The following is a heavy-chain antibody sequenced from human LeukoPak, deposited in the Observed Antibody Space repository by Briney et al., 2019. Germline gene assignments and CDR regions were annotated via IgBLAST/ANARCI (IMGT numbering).Heavy chain of an antibody. CDR1: GFTFSSYG. J-gene: IGHJ4*02. CDR3: AAVAATGVFDY. D-gene: IGHD6-19*01. V-gene: IGHV3-33*01. Sequence: PGGSLRLSYAASGFTFSSYGMHWVRQAPGKGLEWVAVIWYDGSNKCYADSVKGRFTISRDNSKNTLYLQMNSLRAEDTAVYYCAAVAATGVFDYWGQGTLVTVSS. CDR2: IWYDGSNK.